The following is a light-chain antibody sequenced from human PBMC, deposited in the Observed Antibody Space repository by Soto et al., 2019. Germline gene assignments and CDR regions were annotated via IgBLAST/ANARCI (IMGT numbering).Light chain of an antibody. J-gene: IGLJ3*02. Sequence: QSALTQPASVSGSPGQSITISCTGTSGDVGTYNLVSWYQQHPGKAPKLMIYEDIKRPSGVSNRFSASKSGNTASLTISGLQAEDEADYHCCSYAGSSTMVFGGGTKLTVL. CDR3: CSYAGSSTMV. CDR1: SGDVGTYNL. CDR2: EDI. V-gene: IGLV2-23*01.